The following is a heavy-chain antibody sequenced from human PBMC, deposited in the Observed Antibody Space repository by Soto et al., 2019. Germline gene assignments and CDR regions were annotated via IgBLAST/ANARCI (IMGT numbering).Heavy chain of an antibody. CDR2: IYHSGST. CDR3: ARWPHAGEGSGHAYYIGLDV. CDR1: GASISSDNW. V-gene: IGHV4-4*02. Sequence: SETLSLTCDGSGASISSDNWWGGVRQPPGKGLEWIGGIYHSGSTNYNPSLKSRVSISIDRSKKQFSLRLISVTAADTAVYYCARWPHAGEGSGHAYYIGLDVWGQGTMVT. J-gene: IGHJ6*02. D-gene: IGHD1-26*01.